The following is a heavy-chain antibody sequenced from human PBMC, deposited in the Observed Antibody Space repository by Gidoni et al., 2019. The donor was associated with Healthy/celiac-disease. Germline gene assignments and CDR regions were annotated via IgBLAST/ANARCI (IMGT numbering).Heavy chain of an antibody. Sequence: VPLVESGGGLVQPGRSLRLSCTASGFTFGDYAMRWFRQAPGKGLEWVGFIRSKAYGGTTEYAASVKGRFTISRDDSKSIAYLQMNSLKTEDTAVYYCTRDLEGEMATNYNWFDPWGQGTLVTVSS. CDR2: IRSKAYGGTT. CDR3: TRDLEGEMATNYNWFDP. D-gene: IGHD5-12*01. J-gene: IGHJ5*02. CDR1: GFTFGDYA. V-gene: IGHV3-49*03.